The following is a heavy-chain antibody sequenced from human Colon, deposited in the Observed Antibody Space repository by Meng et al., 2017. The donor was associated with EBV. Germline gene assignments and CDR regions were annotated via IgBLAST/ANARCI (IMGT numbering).Heavy chain of an antibody. CDR2: IHHNGNT. D-gene: IGHD2-15*01. Sequence: VQLEESGPGLVKPPGTLSLTCAVSGDSLSSANWWSWVRQPPGKGLEWIGEIHHNGNTNYNPSLKSRVTISVDKSKNQFVLKVTSVTAADTAVYYCARTAICIGGSCTTWDYWGQGALVTVSS. CDR3: ARTAICIGGSCTTWDY. J-gene: IGHJ4*02. V-gene: IGHV4-4*03. CDR1: GDSLSSANW.